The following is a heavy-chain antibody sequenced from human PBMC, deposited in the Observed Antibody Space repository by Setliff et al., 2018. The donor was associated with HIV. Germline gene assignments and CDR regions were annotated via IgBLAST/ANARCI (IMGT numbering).Heavy chain of an antibody. D-gene: IGHD3-10*01. CDR2: MNPNSGNT. V-gene: IGHV1-8*01. J-gene: IGHJ3*01. CDR3: ARRICFDV. Sequence: ASVKVSCKASGYTFTNYDINWVRQFTGQGLEWIGWMNPNSGNTGYGQKFQGRVTMTRDTSISTAYMELSNLGSEDTAVYYCARRICFDVWGQGTMVTVSS. CDR1: GYTFTNYD.